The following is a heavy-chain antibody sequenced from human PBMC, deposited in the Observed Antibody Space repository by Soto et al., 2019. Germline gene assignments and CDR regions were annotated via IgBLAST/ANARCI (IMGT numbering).Heavy chain of an antibody. CDR3: ARALDFWSGYYNPNWFDP. J-gene: IGHJ5*02. V-gene: IGHV1-18*01. Sequence: QVQLVQSGAEVKKPGALVKVSCKASGYTFTSYGISWVRQAPGQGLEWMGWISAYNGNTNYAQKLQGRVTMTTDTSTSTAYMELRSLRSDDTAVYYCARALDFWSGYYNPNWFDPWGQGTLVTVSS. D-gene: IGHD3-3*01. CDR1: GYTFTSYG. CDR2: ISAYNGNT.